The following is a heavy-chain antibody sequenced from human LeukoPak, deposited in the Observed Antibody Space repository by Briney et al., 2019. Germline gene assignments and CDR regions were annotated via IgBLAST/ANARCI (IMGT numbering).Heavy chain of an antibody. V-gene: IGHV1-69*04. CDR2: IIPILGIA. CDR1: GYTFTGYY. Sequence: SVRVSCKASGYTFTGYYMHWVRQAPGQGLEWMGRIIPILGIANYAQKFQGRVTITADKSTSTAYMELSSLRSEDTAVYYCAREDYYGDAFDIWGQGTMVTVSS. J-gene: IGHJ3*02. D-gene: IGHD3-10*01. CDR3: AREDYYGDAFDI.